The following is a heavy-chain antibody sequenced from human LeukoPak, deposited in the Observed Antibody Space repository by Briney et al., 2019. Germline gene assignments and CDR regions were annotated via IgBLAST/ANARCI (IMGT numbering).Heavy chain of an antibody. CDR3: ATTSWEWSTLGY. Sequence: PSETLSHTCAVSGGPISSSNWWSWVRPPPGKGLEWIGEIYHSGSTNYNPSLKSRVTISVDKSKNQFSLKLSSVTAADTAVYYCATTSWEWSTLGYWGQGTLVTVSS. CDR2: IYHSGST. J-gene: IGHJ4*02. D-gene: IGHD3-3*01. CDR1: GGPISSSNW. V-gene: IGHV4-4*02.